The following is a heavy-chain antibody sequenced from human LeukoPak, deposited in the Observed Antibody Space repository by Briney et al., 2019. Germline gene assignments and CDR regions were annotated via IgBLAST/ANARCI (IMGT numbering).Heavy chain of an antibody. CDR2: ISSSSSYI. Sequence: AGGSLRLSCAASGFTFSSYSMNWVRQAPGKGLEWVSSISSSSSYIYYADSVKGRFTISRDNAKNSLYLQMNSLRAEDTAVYYCARSNDFWSGHFDYWGQGSLVTVSS. CDR3: ARSNDFWSGHFDY. J-gene: IGHJ4*02. V-gene: IGHV3-21*01. D-gene: IGHD3-3*01. CDR1: GFTFSSYS.